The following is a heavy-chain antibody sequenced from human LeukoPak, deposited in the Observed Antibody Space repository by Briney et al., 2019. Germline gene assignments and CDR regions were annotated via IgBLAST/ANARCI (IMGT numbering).Heavy chain of an antibody. Sequence: GSLRLSCAASGFTFSHDWMSWVRQAPGKGLEWIGSIYYSGSTYYNPSLKSRVTISVDTSKNQFSLKLSSVTAADTAVYYCARVRSSTSCYVSEGCRSNWFDPWGQGTLVTVSS. CDR1: GFTFSHDW. V-gene: IGHV4-4*02. CDR2: IYYSGST. D-gene: IGHD2-2*01. J-gene: IGHJ5*02. CDR3: ARVRSSTSCYVSEGCRSNWFDP.